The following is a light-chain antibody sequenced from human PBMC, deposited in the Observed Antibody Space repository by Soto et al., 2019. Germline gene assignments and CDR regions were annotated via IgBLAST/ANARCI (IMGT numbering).Light chain of an antibody. J-gene: IGKJ5*01. CDR2: GAS. CDR3: QQYGSSPET. CDR1: QSVSSNY. Sequence: EIVLTQSPGILSLSPGERATLSCRASQSVSSNYLAWYQQKPGQAPRLLIYGASSRATGIPDRFSGSGSGTDFTLTISRLEPEDFAVYYCQQYGSSPETFGQGTRLEIK. V-gene: IGKV3-20*01.